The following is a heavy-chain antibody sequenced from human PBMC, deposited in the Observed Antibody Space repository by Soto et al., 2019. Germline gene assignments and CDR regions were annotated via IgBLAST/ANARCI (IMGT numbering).Heavy chain of an antibody. CDR3: AKSGGDP. CDR2: IDPRDSYT. J-gene: IGHJ5*02. V-gene: IGHV5-10-1*03. CDR1: GYNFTNYW. Sequence: EVQLVQSGAEVKKPGESLRISCEGSGYNFTNYWINWVRQMPGKGLEWMGRIDPRDSYTDYSPSFQGHVTISADKSISTAYLQWSSLKASDTAINYCAKSGGDPWGQGTLVTVSS. D-gene: IGHD3-10*01.